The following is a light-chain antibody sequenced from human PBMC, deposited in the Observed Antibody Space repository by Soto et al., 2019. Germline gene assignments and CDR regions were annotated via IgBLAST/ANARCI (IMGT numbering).Light chain of an antibody. CDR3: ASYAGGKHV. J-gene: IGLJ1*01. CDR1: STDVGGYDY. CDR2: EVN. V-gene: IGLV2-8*01. Sequence: QSVLTQPPSASGSPGQSVTISCTGTSTDVGGYDYVSWYQQHPGKVPKLMIYEVNKRPSGVPDRFSGSKSGNTASLTVSGLQPEDEADYYCASYAGGKHVLGTGNKVTVL.